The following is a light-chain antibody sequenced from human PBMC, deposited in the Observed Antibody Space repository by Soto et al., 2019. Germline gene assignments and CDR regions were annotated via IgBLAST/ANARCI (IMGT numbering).Light chain of an antibody. CDR3: QNYNSAPWT. V-gene: IGKV3-11*01. J-gene: IGKJ1*01. Sequence: EIVLTQSPATLSLSPGERATLSCRASESVRSYMAWYQQKPGQAPRLLIYDASNRATGIPARFSGSGSGTDFTLTISGLQPEDFATYYCQNYNSAPWTFGRGTKVEF. CDR1: ESVRSY. CDR2: DAS.